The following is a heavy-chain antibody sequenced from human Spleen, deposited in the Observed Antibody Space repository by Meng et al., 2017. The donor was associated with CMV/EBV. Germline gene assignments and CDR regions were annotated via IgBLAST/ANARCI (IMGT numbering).Heavy chain of an antibody. CDR3: ARARMITVNLYYYYYGMDV. Sequence: ASVKVSCKASGYTFTSHDINWVRQATGQGLEWMGWMNPNSGNKGHAQKFQGRITMTRDTSTSTAYMELSSLRSEDTAVYYCARARMITVNLYYYYYGMDVWGQGTTVTVSS. V-gene: IGHV1-8*01. J-gene: IGHJ6*02. CDR1: GYTFTSHD. D-gene: IGHD4-11*01. CDR2: MNPNSGNK.